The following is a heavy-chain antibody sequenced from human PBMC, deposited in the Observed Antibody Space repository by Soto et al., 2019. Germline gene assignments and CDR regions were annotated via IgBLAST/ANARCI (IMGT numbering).Heavy chain of an antibody. CDR3: TTHLNYYDSSGYYYLNWFDP. D-gene: IGHD3-22*01. CDR1: GFTFSNAW. CDR2: IKSKTDGGTT. V-gene: IGHV3-15*07. Sequence: PGGSLRLSCAASGFTFSNAWMNWVRQAPGKGLEWVGRIKSKTDGGTTDYAAPVKGRFTISRDDSKNTLYLQMNSLKTEDTAVYYCTTHLNYYDSSGYYYLNWFDPWGQGTLVTVSS. J-gene: IGHJ5*02.